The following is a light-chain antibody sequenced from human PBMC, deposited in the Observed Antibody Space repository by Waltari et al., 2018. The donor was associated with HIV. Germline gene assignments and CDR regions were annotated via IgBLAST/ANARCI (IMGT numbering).Light chain of an antibody. Sequence: QSVLTQPPSASGTPGQRVTISCSGSSSNIGSDYVYWYQHHPGTAPKLLIYKDNQRPSGVPDRFSGSKSGTSASLAISGLRPEDEADYSCAAWDDSLSGVVFGGGTKLTVL. CDR2: KDN. V-gene: IGLV1-47*01. CDR3: AAWDDSLSGVV. J-gene: IGLJ2*01. CDR1: SSNIGSDY.